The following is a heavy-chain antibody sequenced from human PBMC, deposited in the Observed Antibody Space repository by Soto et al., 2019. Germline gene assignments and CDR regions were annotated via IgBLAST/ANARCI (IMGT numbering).Heavy chain of an antibody. CDR1: GGSISSYY. V-gene: IGHV4-59*08. J-gene: IGHJ4*02. D-gene: IGHD4-17*01. Sequence: SETLSLTCTVSGGSISSYYWSWIRQPPGKGLEWIGYIYYSGSTNYNPSLKSRVTISVDTSKNQFSLKLSSVTAADTAVYYCARHRDDYGFGYYFDYWGPGTLVTVSS. CDR2: IYYSGST. CDR3: ARHRDDYGFGYYFDY.